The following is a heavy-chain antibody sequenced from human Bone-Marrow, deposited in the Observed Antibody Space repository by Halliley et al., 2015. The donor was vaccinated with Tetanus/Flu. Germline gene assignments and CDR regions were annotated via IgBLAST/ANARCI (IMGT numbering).Heavy chain of an antibody. V-gene: IGHV4-59*01. CDR3: VRENTDHVGSLD. D-gene: IGHD1-26*01. J-gene: IGHJ4*02. Sequence: TLSLTCTVSGGSISGYYYSWIRQPPGKGLEWIGYIYYSGSTNYSPSLKSRVTISLDASENQFSLNLSSVTAADTAVYYCVRENTDHVGSLDWGQGTLVTVSS. CDR1: GGSISGYY. CDR2: IYYSGST.